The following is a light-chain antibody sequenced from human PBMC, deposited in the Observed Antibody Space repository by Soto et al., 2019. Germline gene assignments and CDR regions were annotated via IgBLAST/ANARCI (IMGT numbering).Light chain of an antibody. CDR1: QSVSNY. V-gene: IGKV3-11*01. CDR2: DAS. J-gene: IGKJ1*01. CDR3: QQYNNWPPWT. Sequence: EIVLTQSPATLSLSPWERATLSCRASQSVSNYLAWYQQKPGQAPRLLIYDASNRATGIPARFSGSGSGTDFTLTISSLQSEDFAVYYCQQYNNWPPWTFGQGTKVDIK.